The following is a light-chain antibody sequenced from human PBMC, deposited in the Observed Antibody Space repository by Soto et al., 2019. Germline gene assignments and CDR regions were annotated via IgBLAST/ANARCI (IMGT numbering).Light chain of an antibody. Sequence: DIQMTQSPSTLSASVGDRVTIPCRASQSISSWLAWYQQKPGKAPKLLIYDAPSLESGVPSRFSGSGSGTQFTLTISSLQPDDFATYYCQQYYSYPWTFGQGTKVDIK. CDR1: QSISSW. CDR3: QQYYSYPWT. V-gene: IGKV1-5*01. J-gene: IGKJ1*01. CDR2: DAP.